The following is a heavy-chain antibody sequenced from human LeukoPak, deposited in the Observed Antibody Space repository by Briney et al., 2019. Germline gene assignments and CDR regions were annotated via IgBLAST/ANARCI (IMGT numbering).Heavy chain of an antibody. CDR3: AKAGKSSGWDY. D-gene: IGHD6-19*01. CDR1: GFTFSDYY. CDR2: ISSGSSTI. J-gene: IGHJ4*02. Sequence: GGSLRLSCAASGFTFSDYYMSWIRQAPGKGLEWVSYISSGSSTIYYADSVKGRFTVSRDNSKNTLYLQMNSLSDEDTAVYFCAKAGKSSGWDYWGQGTLVTVSS. V-gene: IGHV3-11*01.